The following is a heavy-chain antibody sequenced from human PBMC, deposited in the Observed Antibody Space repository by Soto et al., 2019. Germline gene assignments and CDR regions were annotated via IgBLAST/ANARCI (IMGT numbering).Heavy chain of an antibody. CDR1: GFTFSSYG. Sequence: AGGSLRLSCAASGFTFSSYGMHWVRQAPGKGLEWVAVISYDGSNKYYADSVKGRFTISRDNSKNTLYLQMNSLRAEDTAVYYCAKDGDYDILTGYYNYYYGMDVWGQGTTVTVSS. D-gene: IGHD3-9*01. J-gene: IGHJ6*02. CDR3: AKDGDYDILTGYYNYYYGMDV. V-gene: IGHV3-30*18. CDR2: ISYDGSNK.